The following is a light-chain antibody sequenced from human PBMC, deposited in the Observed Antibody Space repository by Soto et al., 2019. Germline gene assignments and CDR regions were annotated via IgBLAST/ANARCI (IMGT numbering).Light chain of an antibody. CDR3: ETWDINTRV. J-gene: IGLJ3*02. Sequence: QPVLTQSSSASASLGSSVKVTCTLSSGHSSSTIAWHQQQPGKAPRYLMKLEGSGSYNKGSGVPDRFSGSSSGADRYLTISNLQFEDEAAYYCETWDINTRVFGGGTKVTVL. CDR1: SGHSSST. CDR2: LEGSGSY. V-gene: IGLV4-60*02.